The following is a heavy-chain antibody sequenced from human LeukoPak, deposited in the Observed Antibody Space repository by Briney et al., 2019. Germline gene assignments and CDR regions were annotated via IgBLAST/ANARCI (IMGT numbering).Heavy chain of an antibody. Sequence: PGGSLRLSCAASGFTFSSYAMSWVRQAPGKGLEWVSAISASGGDTYYADSVKGRFTISRDNSKNTLFLQMNGLRAEDTAVYYCGKGERSDSGAYYYAFGGQGTPVTVSS. D-gene: IGHD3-22*01. V-gene: IGHV3-23*01. CDR3: GKGERSDSGAYYYAF. CDR2: ISASGGDT. CDR1: GFTFSSYA. J-gene: IGHJ4*02.